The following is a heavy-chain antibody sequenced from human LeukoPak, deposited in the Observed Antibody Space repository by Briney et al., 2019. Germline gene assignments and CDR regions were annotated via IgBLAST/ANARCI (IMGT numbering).Heavy chain of an antibody. CDR3: ARSARRLDIVVVVAATRPYYYYGMDV. Sequence: ASVKVSCKASGYTFTSYGISWVRQAPGQGLEWMGWISAYNGNTSYAQKLQGRVAMTTDTSTSTAYMELRSLRSDDTAVYYCARSARRLDIVVVVAATRPYYYYGMDVWGQGTTVTVSS. V-gene: IGHV1-18*01. CDR2: ISAYNGNT. CDR1: GYTFTSYG. D-gene: IGHD2-15*01. J-gene: IGHJ6*02.